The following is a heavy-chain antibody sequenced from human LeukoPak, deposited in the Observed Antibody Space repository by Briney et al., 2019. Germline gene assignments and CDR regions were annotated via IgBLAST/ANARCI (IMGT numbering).Heavy chain of an antibody. CDR2: ITYSGGTT. Sequence: GGSLRLSCAASGFMFSSYAMTWVRQAPGKGLEWVSSITYSGGTTYYADSVKGRFTISRDNSKNTLYLQMNSLRADDTAVYYCAKSGGAAAGAIDYWGQGTLVTVSS. V-gene: IGHV3-23*01. J-gene: IGHJ4*02. CDR1: GFMFSSYA. D-gene: IGHD6-13*01. CDR3: AKSGGAAAGAIDY.